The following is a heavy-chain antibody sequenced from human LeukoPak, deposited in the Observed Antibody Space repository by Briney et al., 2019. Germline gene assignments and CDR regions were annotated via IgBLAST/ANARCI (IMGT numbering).Heavy chain of an antibody. CDR2: IFNTGTT. J-gene: IGHJ4*02. CDR3: ARQWGFCPGGTCSFDQ. Sequence: SETLSLTCTVSRGSIGSYYWGWIRQPPGKGLEWIAYIFNTGTTNYNPSLKSRVTISLDTSNSQFSLKLSSVTVADTAVYYCARQWGFCPGGTCSFDQWGQGSLVIVSS. CDR1: RGSIGSYY. V-gene: IGHV4-59*08. D-gene: IGHD2-15*01.